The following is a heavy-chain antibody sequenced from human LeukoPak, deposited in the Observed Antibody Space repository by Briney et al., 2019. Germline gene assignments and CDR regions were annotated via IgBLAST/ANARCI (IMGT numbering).Heavy chain of an antibody. CDR3: ARDGALDV. CDR1: GYTFTGYY. Sequence: ASVKVSCKASGYTFTGYYIHWLRQAPGQGLEWMGWINPESGGTKCAQKFQGRVTMTRDTSITTMFMELSSLRSDDTAVYYCARDGALDVWGQGTTVTVSS. CDR2: INPESGGT. J-gene: IGHJ6*02. V-gene: IGHV1-2*02. D-gene: IGHD4/OR15-4a*01.